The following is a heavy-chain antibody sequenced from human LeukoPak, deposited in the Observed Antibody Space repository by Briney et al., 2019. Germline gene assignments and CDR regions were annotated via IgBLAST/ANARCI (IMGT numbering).Heavy chain of an antibody. CDR3: ARGVYDFWSESGP. Sequence: GGSLRLSCAASGFSFSSYWMHWVRQAPGKGLVWISRIYNDGRTTHYADSVKGRFTISRDNAKNSLYLQMNSLRAEDTAVYYCARGVYDFWSESGPWGQGTLVTVSS. J-gene: IGHJ4*02. V-gene: IGHV3-74*01. CDR1: GFSFSSYW. CDR2: IYNDGRTT. D-gene: IGHD3-3*01.